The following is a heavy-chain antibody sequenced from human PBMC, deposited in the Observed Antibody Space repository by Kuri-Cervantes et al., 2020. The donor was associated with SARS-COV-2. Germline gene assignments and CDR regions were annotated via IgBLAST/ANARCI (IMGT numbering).Heavy chain of an antibody. CDR2: ISCDGSNK. D-gene: IGHD3-3*01. CDR3: AKEEKVLRFLEWLGGMDV. Sequence: LSLTCAASGFTFSSYGMHWVRQAPGKGLEWVAVISCDGSNKYYADSVKGRFTISRDNSKNTLYLQMNSLRAEDTAVYYCAKEEKVLRFLEWLGGMDVWGQGTTVTVSS. V-gene: IGHV3-30*18. CDR1: GFTFSSYG. J-gene: IGHJ6*02.